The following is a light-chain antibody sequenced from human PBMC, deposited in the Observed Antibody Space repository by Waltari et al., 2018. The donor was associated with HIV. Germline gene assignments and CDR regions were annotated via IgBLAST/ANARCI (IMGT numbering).Light chain of an antibody. CDR1: SNDIGLYNY. Sequence: QSALAQPASVSASPGQSITISCTGTSNDIGLYNYVSWYRQYPAKAPYLLLFAVSHRPAGVSDRFSGSKSGNMASLTISGLQPEDEADYFCSSYSGTESYLFGAGTTVTVL. V-gene: IGLV2-14*01. J-gene: IGLJ1*01. CDR3: SSYSGTESYL. CDR2: AVS.